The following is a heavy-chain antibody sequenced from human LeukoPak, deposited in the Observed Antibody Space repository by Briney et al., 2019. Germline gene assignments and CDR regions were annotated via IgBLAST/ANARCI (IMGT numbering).Heavy chain of an antibody. V-gene: IGHV3-23*01. D-gene: IGHD4-17*01. CDR2: ISGSGGST. J-gene: IGHJ3*02. Sequence: GGSLRLSCAASGFTFSSYAMSWVRQAPGKGLEWVSAISGSGGSTYYADSVQGRFTISRDNAKNSLYLQMNSLRAEDTAVYYCVRENFGDYGDAFDIWGQGTMVTVSS. CDR3: VRENFGDYGDAFDI. CDR1: GFTFSSYA.